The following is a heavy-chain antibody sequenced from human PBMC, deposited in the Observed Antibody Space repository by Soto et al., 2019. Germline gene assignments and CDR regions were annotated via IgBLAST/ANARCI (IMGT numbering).Heavy chain of an antibody. Sequence: AAVKVSCKASGCTFTSYGISWVRQAPGQGLEWMGWISAYNGNTNYAQKLQGRVTMTTDTSTSTAYMELRSLRSDDTAVYYCASSGCPEPLDFRGQGTLVTVSS. J-gene: IGHJ4*02. CDR3: ASSGCPEPLDF. V-gene: IGHV1-18*04. CDR1: GCTFTSYG. CDR2: ISAYNGNT. D-gene: IGHD1-1*01.